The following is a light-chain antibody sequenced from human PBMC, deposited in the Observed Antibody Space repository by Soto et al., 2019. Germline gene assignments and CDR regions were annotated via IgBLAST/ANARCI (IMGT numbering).Light chain of an antibody. J-gene: IGKJ1*01. CDR1: QTIYSN. CDR3: QQYQNLWT. CDR2: RAS. Sequence: IMMTQSPATLSVSLGERATLSCRAGQTIYSNVAWYQQRPGQAPRLLRYRASTRATGVPARFSGSGSGTSFTLTISSLQSEDFAIYYCQQYQNLWTFGQGTKVDIK. V-gene: IGKV3-15*01.